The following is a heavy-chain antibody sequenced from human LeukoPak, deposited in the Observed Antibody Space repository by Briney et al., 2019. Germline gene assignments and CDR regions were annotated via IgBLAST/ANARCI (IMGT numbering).Heavy chain of an antibody. Sequence: PSETLSLTCAVYGGSFSGYYWSWIRQPPGKGLEWIGEINHSGSTNYNPSLKSRVTISVDTSKNQFSLKLSSVTAADTAVYYCARLLGLRFLEWSSYPYYYYYYMDVWGKGTTVTVSS. J-gene: IGHJ6*03. CDR2: INHSGST. D-gene: IGHD3-3*01. V-gene: IGHV4-34*01. CDR1: GGSFSGYY. CDR3: ARLLGLRFLEWSSYPYYYYYYMDV.